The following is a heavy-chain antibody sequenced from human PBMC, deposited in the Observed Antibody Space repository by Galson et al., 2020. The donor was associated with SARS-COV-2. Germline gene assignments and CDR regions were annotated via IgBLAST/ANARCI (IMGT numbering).Heavy chain of an antibody. CDR3: ARVLFSGYKSRNKNFYYYYYMDV. CDR2: MNPNSGNT. J-gene: IGHJ6*03. D-gene: IGHD5-12*01. CDR1: GYTFISRD. V-gene: IGHV1-8*01. Sequence: ASVKVSCKASGYTFISRDINWVRQATGQGLEWMGWMNPNSGNTGYAQRFQGRVTMTRNTSINTAYMELSSLRSEDTAVYYCARVLFSGYKSRNKNFYYYYYMDVWGKGTTVTVSS.